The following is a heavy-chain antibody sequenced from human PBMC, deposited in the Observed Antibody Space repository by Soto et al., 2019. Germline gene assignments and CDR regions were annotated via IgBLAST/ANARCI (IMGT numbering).Heavy chain of an antibody. Sequence: QVQLQESGPGLVKPSQTLSLTCTVSGGSISSGGYYWSWIRQHPGKGLEWIGYIYYSGSTYYNPSLKSRVTISIDTSKNQFSLKLSSVTAADTAVYYCARGRSKDFWSGYNAFDIWGQGTMVTVSS. CDR2: IYYSGST. CDR3: ARGRSKDFWSGYNAFDI. J-gene: IGHJ3*02. D-gene: IGHD3-3*01. V-gene: IGHV4-31*03. CDR1: GGSISSGGYY.